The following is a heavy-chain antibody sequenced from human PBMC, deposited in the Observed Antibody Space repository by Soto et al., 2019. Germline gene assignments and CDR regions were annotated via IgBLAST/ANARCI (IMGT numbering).Heavy chain of an antibody. J-gene: IGHJ6*02. Sequence: QVQLVQSGAEVKKPGASVKVSCKASGYTFNSFGISWVRQAPGQGLEWMGWISAYNGNTNYAQKFQGRVTMTTDTTTSTANMEQRSLTSDDTAVYYCARQHIADATVGRDYYGMDVWGQGTTVTVSS. CDR3: ARQHIADATVGRDYYGMDV. CDR1: GYTFNSFG. CDR2: ISAYNGNT. D-gene: IGHD6-13*01. V-gene: IGHV1-18*01.